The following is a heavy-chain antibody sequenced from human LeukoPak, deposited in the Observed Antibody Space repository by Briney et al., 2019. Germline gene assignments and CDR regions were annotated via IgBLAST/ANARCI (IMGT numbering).Heavy chain of an antibody. CDR3: ATETNGRHYDY. V-gene: IGHV3-21*06. Sequence: GGSLRLSCTTSGLTFSTSCFNWVRQAPGKGLEWVASIGPTGFDRYHADSTKGRFTISRDNANNFLYLQMDSLRAEDTAVYYCATETNGRHYDYWGQGTLLTVSS. CDR2: IGPTGFDR. D-gene: IGHD1-14*01. CDR1: GLTFSTSC. J-gene: IGHJ4*02.